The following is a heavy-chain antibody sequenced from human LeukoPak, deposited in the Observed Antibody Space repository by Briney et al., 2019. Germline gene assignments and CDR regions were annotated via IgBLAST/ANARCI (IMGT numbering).Heavy chain of an antibody. CDR2: IYSGGST. V-gene: IGHV3-66*01. CDR3: ARGRFGELYFDY. J-gene: IGHJ4*02. CDR1: GFTVSSNY. Sequence: GGSLRLSCAASGFTVSSNYMSWVRQAPGKGLEWVSVIYSGGSTYYAGSVKGRFTISRDNSKNTLYLQMNSLRAEDTAVYYCARGRFGELYFDYWGQGTLVTVSS. D-gene: IGHD3-10*01.